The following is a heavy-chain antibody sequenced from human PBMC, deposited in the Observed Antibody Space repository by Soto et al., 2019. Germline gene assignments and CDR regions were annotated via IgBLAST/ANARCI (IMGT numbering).Heavy chain of an antibody. CDR3: ARGIKTYYYDSSHAYNWFDP. Sequence: GGSLRLSCAASGFTFSSYAMHWVRQAPGKGLEWVAVISYDGSNKYYADSVKGRFTISRDNSKNTLYLQMNSLRAEDTAVYYCARGIKTYYYDSSHAYNWFDPWGQGTLVTVSS. CDR2: ISYDGSNK. D-gene: IGHD3-22*01. J-gene: IGHJ5*02. V-gene: IGHV3-30*04. CDR1: GFTFSSYA.